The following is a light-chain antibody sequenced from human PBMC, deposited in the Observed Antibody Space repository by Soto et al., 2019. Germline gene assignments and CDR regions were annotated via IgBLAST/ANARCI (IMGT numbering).Light chain of an antibody. CDR3: QQDYNLLWT. V-gene: IGKV3D-7*01. CDR2: GAS. Sequence: PGERVTLCCRASQSVSSSYLTWYQQKPGQAPRLLIYGASTRATSIPARFSGSGSGTDFTLTISSLQPEDFAVYYCQQDYNLLWTFGQGTKVEIK. J-gene: IGKJ1*01. CDR1: QSVSSSY.